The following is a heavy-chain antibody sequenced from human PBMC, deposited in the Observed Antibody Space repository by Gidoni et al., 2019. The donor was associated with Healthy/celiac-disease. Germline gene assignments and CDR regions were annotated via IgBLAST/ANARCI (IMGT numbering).Heavy chain of an antibody. D-gene: IGHD1-26*01. CDR2: IWYDGSNK. V-gene: IGHV3-33*01. CDR3: ARGLYSGSYSGYFDY. CDR1: GFTLRSYG. J-gene: IGHJ4*02. Sequence: QVQLVEAGGGVVQPGRALRRSWAASGFTLRSYGMHWVRQAPGKGLEWVAVIWYDGSNKYYADSVQGRFTISRDNSKNTLYLQMNSLRAEDTAVYYCARGLYSGSYSGYFDYWGQGTLVTVSS.